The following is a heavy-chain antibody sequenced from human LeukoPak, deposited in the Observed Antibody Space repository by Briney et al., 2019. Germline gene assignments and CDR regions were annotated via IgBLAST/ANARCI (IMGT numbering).Heavy chain of an antibody. Sequence: SETLSLTCTVSGGSISSGGYYWSWIRQPPGKGLEWIGYIYHSGSTYYNPSLKSRVTISVDRSKNQFSLKLRSVTAADTAVYYCARGSAAATNWLDPWGQGILVAVSS. CDR2: IYHSGST. CDR1: GGSISSGGYY. V-gene: IGHV4-30-2*01. D-gene: IGHD6-13*01. J-gene: IGHJ5*02. CDR3: ARGSAAATNWLDP.